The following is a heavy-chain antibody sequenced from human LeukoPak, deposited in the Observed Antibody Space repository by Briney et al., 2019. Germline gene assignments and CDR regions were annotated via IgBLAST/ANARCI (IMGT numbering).Heavy chain of an antibody. CDR1: GGSFSGYY. Sequence: SETLFLTCAVYGGSFSGYYWSCIRQPPGKGLEWIGEINHSGRTNYNPSLKSRVTISIDTSKNQFSLTLSSVTAADTAVYYCARVSGYDWESFYDYWGQGTLVTVSS. V-gene: IGHV4-34*01. CDR2: INHSGRT. J-gene: IGHJ4*02. D-gene: IGHD5-12*01. CDR3: ARVSGYDWESFYDY.